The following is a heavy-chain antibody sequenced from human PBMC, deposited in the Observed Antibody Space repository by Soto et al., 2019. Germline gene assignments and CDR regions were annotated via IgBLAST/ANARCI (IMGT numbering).Heavy chain of an antibody. CDR1: GGSISSYY. D-gene: IGHD6-6*01. CDR2: IYYSGST. Sequence: SWGNLALTCTVSGGSISSYYWSWIRQPPGKGLEWIGYIYYSGSTNYNPSLKSRVTISVDTSKNQFSLKLSSVTAADTAVYYCARGLGAARGRVFDYWGQGTL. CDR3: ARGLGAARGRVFDY. V-gene: IGHV4-59*01. J-gene: IGHJ4*02.